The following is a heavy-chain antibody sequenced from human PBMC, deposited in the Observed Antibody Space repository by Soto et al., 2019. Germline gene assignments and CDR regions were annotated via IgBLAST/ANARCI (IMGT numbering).Heavy chain of an antibody. CDR2: IWHDGSNK. CDR1: GFTFSSYG. CDR3: ARDIGVDDNYHFDY. D-gene: IGHD2-21*01. Sequence: QVQLVESGGGVVQPGKSLSLSCAASGFTFSSYGFHWVRQAPGKALEWVAVIWHDGSNKYYADSVRGRFAISRGDSKSTLCLHMHRLRVEVTSLYYCARDIGVDDNYHFDYWGQGTVVTVCS. V-gene: IGHV3-33*01. J-gene: IGHJ4*02.